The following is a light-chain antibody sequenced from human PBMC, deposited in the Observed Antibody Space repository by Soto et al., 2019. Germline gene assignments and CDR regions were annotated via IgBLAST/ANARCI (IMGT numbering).Light chain of an antibody. V-gene: IGKV3-15*01. CDR2: YAS. CDR1: QSVGSN. J-gene: IGKJ1*01. Sequence: EMVLTQSPATLSVSPGERATLSCRASQSVGSNLAWYQQKPGQPPRLLIYYASTRATAIPARFSGSGSGTEFTLTISSLQSEDFAVYYCQQYNNWPRTFGQGTKVDIK. CDR3: QQYNNWPRT.